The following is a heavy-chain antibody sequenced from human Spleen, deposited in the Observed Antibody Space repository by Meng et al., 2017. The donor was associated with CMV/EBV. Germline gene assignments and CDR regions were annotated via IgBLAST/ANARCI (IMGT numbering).Heavy chain of an antibody. CDR1: GYTFTSYG. V-gene: IGHV1-69*13. CDR3: ALYYYGSGSISDYDY. D-gene: IGHD3-10*01. J-gene: IGHJ4*02. Sequence: QVQLVQSGAEVKKPGASVKVSCKASGYTFTSYGISWVRQAPGQGLEWMGGIIPIFGTANYAQKFQGRVTITADESTSTAYMELSSLRSEDTAVYYCALYYYGSGSISDYDYWGQGTLVTVSS. CDR2: IIPIFGTA.